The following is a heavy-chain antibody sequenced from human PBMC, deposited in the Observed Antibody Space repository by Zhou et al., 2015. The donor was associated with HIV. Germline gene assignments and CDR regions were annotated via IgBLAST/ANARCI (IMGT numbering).Heavy chain of an antibody. D-gene: IGHD5-24*01. CDR2: LIPVIGLA. CDR1: GGIFRSFG. Sequence: QVQLVQSGAEVKKPGSSVKVSCKASGGIFRSFGISWVRQAPGQGLEWMGGLIPVIGLANSAQKFQDRVTISADESTSTAYMELSSLRSGDTAVYYCARDLGRQQMSSYIDYWGQGTLLTVSS. J-gene: IGHJ4*02. V-gene: IGHV1-69*01. CDR3: ARDLGRQQMSSYIDY.